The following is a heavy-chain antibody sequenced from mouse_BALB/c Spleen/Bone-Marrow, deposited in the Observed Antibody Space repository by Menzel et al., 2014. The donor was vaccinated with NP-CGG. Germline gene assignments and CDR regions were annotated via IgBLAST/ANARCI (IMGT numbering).Heavy chain of an antibody. V-gene: IGHV5-12-2*01. CDR1: GFTFXSNT. J-gene: IGHJ4*01. CDR2: ITNGGGAT. CDR3: ARPRYPFYAMDY. D-gene: IGHD2-14*01. Sequence: EVKLMESGGGLVQPGGSLKLSCAASGFTFXSNTMSWVRQTPEKRLEWVAYITNGGGATYYLDTVKGRFTISRDSAKNTLYLQMSSLKSEDTAMYYCARPRYPFYAMDYWGQGTSVTVSS.